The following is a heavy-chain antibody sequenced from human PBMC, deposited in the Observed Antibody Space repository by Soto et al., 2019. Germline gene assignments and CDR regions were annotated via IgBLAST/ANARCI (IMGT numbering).Heavy chain of an antibody. V-gene: IGHV4-34*01. D-gene: IGHD3-22*01. CDR2: INYSGST. CDR1: GESFSNHY. J-gene: IGHJ6*02. CDR3: ARGVVYRDVGLAYGMDV. Sequence: SETLSLTCAVYGESFSNHYWTWIRQSPGKGLEWVGEINYSGSTRYNWSLGSRVTISVDTSKNQFSLMVTSVTAEGTAVYYCARGVVYRDVGLAYGMDVWGQGTTVTVYS.